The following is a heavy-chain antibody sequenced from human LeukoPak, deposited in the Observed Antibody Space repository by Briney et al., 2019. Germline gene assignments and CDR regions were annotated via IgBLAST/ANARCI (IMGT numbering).Heavy chain of an antibody. CDR1: GFTFSSYA. D-gene: IGHD1-1*01. Sequence: GSLRLSCAASGFTFSSYAMHWVRQPPGKGLEWIGEIYHSGSPNYNPSLKSRVTISVDKSRNHFSLNLSSVTAADTAVYYCARVNINNWHSCDYWGQGILVTVSS. CDR2: IYHSGSP. CDR3: ARVNINNWHSCDY. J-gene: IGHJ4*02. V-gene: IGHV4-4*02.